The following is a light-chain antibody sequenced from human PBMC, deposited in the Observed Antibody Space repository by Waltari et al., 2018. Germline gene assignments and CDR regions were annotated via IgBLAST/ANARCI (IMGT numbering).Light chain of an antibody. CDR1: QSVSTS. CDR2: DAS. V-gene: IGKV3-11*01. CDR3: QQRSTWPRLT. J-gene: IGKJ4*01. Sequence: EIVLTQSPATLSLSPGEKATLSCRASQSVSTSLTWYQQKPGQAPRLLIYDASTRDTGIPVRFSGRGSGTDFTLTISSLEPEDFAVYYCQQRSTWPRLTFGGGTRVEIK.